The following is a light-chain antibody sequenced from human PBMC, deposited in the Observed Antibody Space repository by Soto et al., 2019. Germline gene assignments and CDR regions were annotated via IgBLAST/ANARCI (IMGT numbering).Light chain of an antibody. CDR1: QSVSIN. CDR2: GAS. J-gene: IGKJ1*01. CDR3: QQYNNWPRT. V-gene: IGKV3-15*01. Sequence: EIVMTQSPATLSVSPVERAILSFNTSQSVSINLAWYQQKPGQAPRLLIYGASTRATGIPARFSGSGSGTEFTLTISSLQSEDFAVYYCQQYNNWPRTCGHGTKGDI.